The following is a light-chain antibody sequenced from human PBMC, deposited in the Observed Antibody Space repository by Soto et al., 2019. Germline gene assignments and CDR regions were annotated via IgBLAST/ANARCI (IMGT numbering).Light chain of an antibody. CDR2: GAS. Sequence: EIVMTQSPATLSLSPGERATLSCRASQSVSSNLAWYQQKPGQAPRLLIYGASTRATGIPARFSGSGSGTEFTLTISSLQSEDFAVYYCQQYNNPAALTFGQGTKVEIK. CDR1: QSVSSN. CDR3: QQYNNPAALT. V-gene: IGKV3-15*01. J-gene: IGKJ1*01.